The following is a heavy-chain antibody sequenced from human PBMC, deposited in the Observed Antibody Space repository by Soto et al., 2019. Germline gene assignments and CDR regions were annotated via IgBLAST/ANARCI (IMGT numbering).Heavy chain of an antibody. CDR3: ARVDYYHSSGYLDY. V-gene: IGHV1-69*10. CDR1: GGTFSSYA. CDR2: IIPILGIA. D-gene: IGHD3-22*01. J-gene: IGHJ4*02. Sequence: ASVKVSCKASGGTFSSYAISWVRQAPGQGLEWMGGIIPILGIANYAQKFQGRVTITADKSTSTAYMELSSLRSEDTAVYYCARVDYYHSSGYLDYWGQGTLVTVSS.